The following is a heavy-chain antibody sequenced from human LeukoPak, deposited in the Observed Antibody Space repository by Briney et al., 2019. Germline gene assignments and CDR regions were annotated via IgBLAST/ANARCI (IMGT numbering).Heavy chain of an antibody. V-gene: IGHV3-74*01. CDR3: ARAATLYDFWSGYEY. J-gene: IGHJ4*02. CDR2: INSDGSST. D-gene: IGHD3-3*01. CDR1: GFTFSSYW. Sequence: GGSLRLSCAASGFTFSSYWMHWVRQAPGKGLVWVSRINSDGSSTSYADSVKGRFTISRDNAKNSLYLQMNSLRAEDTAVYYCARAATLYDFWSGYEYWGQGTLVTVSS.